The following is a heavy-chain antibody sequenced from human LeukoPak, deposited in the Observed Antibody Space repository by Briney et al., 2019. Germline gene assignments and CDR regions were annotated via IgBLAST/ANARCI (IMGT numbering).Heavy chain of an antibody. D-gene: IGHD2-15*01. J-gene: IGHJ4*02. V-gene: IGHV3-23*01. CDR1: GPTFRNYA. CDR2: ISGDGTET. Sequence: GGSLRLSCAASGPTFRNYAMSWVREAPGKGLEWVSTISGDGTETFFADSVRGRFTISRDNSKSTVSLQMNSLRVEDMAVYYCAKGGHYSFFDYWGRGTLVIVSS. CDR3: AKGGHYSFFDY.